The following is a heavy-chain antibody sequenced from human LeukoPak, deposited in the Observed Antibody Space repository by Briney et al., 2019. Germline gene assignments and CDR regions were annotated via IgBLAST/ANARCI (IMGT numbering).Heavy chain of an antibody. V-gene: IGHV4-34*01. J-gene: IGHJ6*02. CDR2: INHSGST. CDR3: ARAYPVVPAAMFSRYYYGMDV. CDR1: GGSFSGYY. D-gene: IGHD2-2*01. Sequence: SETLSLTCAVYGGSFSGYYWSWIRQPPGQGLEWIGEINHSGSTNYNPSLKSRVTISVDTSKNQFSLKLSSVTAADTAVYYCARAYPVVPAAMFSRYYYGMDVWGQGTTVTVSS.